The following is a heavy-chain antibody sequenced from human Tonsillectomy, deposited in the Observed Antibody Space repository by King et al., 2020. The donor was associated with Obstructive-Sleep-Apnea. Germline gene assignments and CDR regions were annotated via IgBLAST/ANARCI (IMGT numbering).Heavy chain of an antibody. D-gene: IGHD5-12*01. J-gene: IGHJ4*02. CDR1: GVTFSSYA. Sequence: VQLVESGGGLVQPGGSLRLSCAASGVTFSSYAMSWVRQAPEKGLQWVSTIIGSGGFTYYADPVKGRLTIPRDNSKNTHYLQMNSLRAEDTAVYYCAKSSGYDYADFAYWGQGTLVTVSS. V-gene: IGHV3-23*04. CDR3: AKSSGYDYADFAY. CDR2: IIGSGGFT.